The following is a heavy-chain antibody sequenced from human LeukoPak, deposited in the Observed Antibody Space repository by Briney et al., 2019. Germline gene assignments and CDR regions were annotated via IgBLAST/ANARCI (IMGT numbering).Heavy chain of an antibody. V-gene: IGHV1-3*01. CDR2: INAGNGNT. D-gene: IGHD7-27*01. Sequence: ASVKVSCKASGYTFTSYAMHWVRQAPGQSLEWMGWINAGNGNTKYSQKFQGRVTITRDTSASTAYMELSSLRSEDTAVYYCARSLGIGYYYYGMDVWGQGTTVTVSS. J-gene: IGHJ6*02. CDR1: GYTFTSYA. CDR3: ARSLGIGYYYYGMDV.